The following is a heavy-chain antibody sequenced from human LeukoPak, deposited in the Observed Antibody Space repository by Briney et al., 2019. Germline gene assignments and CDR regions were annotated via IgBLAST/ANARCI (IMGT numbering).Heavy chain of an antibody. J-gene: IGHJ4*02. CDR1: GFTFDDYA. CDR3: AKTPVKDLWFGEKYYFDY. D-gene: IGHD3-10*01. CDR2: ISWNSGSI. Sequence: PGGSLRLSCAASGFTFDDYAMHWVRQAPGKGLEWVSGISWNSGSITYADSVKGRFTISRDNAKNSLYLQMNSLRAEDKALYYCAKTPVKDLWFGEKYYFDYWGQGTLVTVSS. V-gene: IGHV3-9*01.